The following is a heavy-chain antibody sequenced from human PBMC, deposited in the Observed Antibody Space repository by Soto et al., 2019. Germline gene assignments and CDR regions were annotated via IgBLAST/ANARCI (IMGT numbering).Heavy chain of an antibody. CDR2: INHSGST. CDR1: GGSISSYY. CDR3: ARRSSGGSRRVGVYYYYGMDV. V-gene: IGHV4-34*01. D-gene: IGHD2-15*01. Sequence: PSETLSLTCTVSGGSISSYYWSWIRQPPGKGLEWIGEINHSGSTNYNPSLKSRVTISVDTSKNQFSLKLSSVTAADTAVYYCARRSSGGSRRVGVYYYYGMDVWGQGTTVTVSS. J-gene: IGHJ6*02.